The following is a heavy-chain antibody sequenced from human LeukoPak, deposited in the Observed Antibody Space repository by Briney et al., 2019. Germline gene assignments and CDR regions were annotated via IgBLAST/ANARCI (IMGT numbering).Heavy chain of an antibody. CDR3: AKAVGRAALFKY. CDR2: ISYDGSNK. J-gene: IGHJ4*02. CDR1: GFTFSSYA. D-gene: IGHD6-6*01. Sequence: GGSLRLSCAASGFTFSSYAMHWVRQAPGKGLEWVAVISYDGSNKYYADSVKGRFTISRDNSKNTLYLQMNSLRAEDTAVYYCAKAVGRAALFKYWGQGTLVTVSS. V-gene: IGHV3-30-3*01.